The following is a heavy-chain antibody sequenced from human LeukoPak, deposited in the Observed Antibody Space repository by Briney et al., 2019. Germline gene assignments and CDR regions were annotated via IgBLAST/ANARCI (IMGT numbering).Heavy chain of an antibody. CDR1: GFSFGNYA. CDR2: ISGTGGAT. Sequence: GGSLRLSCVASGFSFGNYAMSWVRQAPGKGLKWVSQISGTGGATWYAGFARDRFTISRDNSKKTLYLQMSGLRVEDTAMYYCVKDPRDTYGTNWFVSWGQGTLLIVSS. V-gene: IGHV3-23*01. CDR3: VKDPRDTYGTNWFVS. D-gene: IGHD2-21*01. J-gene: IGHJ5*01.